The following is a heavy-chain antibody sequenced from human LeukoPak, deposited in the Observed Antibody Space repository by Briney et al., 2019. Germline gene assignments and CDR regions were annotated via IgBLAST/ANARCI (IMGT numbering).Heavy chain of an antibody. Sequence: TPSQTLSLTCTVSGGSISSGDYYWSWIRQPPGKGLEWIGYIYYSGSTYYNPSLKSRVTISVDTSKNQFSLKLSSVTAADTAVYYCARGPGSGSYFFSYWGQGTLVTVSS. CDR3: ARGPGSGSYFFSY. D-gene: IGHD3-10*01. CDR2: IYYSGST. CDR1: GGSISSGDYY. V-gene: IGHV4-30-4*01. J-gene: IGHJ4*02.